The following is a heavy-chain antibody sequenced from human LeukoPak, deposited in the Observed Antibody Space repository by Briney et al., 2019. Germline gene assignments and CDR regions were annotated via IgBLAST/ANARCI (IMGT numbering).Heavy chain of an antibody. D-gene: IGHD6-13*01. CDR2: IYSGGNT. CDR1: GFTFSSYA. J-gene: IGHJ4*02. Sequence: PGGSLRLSCAASGFTFSSYAMNWVRQAPGKGLEWVSVIYSGGNTYYADSVKGRFTISRDNSRNTMDLQMNSLRAEDTAVYYCARCDSSSWYGIDYWGQGTLVTVSS. V-gene: IGHV3-53*01. CDR3: ARCDSSSWYGIDY.